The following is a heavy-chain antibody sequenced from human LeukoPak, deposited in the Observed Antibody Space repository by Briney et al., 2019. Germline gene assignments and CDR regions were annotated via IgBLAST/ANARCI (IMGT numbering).Heavy chain of an antibody. V-gene: IGHV3-30*18. CDR3: AKDRVGYCSGDSCYSASH. Sequence: PGGSLRLSCAASGFTFSSYGMHWVRQAPGKGLEWVAVISYDGSNKYYADSVKGRFTISRDNSKNTLYLQMNSLRAEDTAVYYCAKDRVGYCSGDSCYSASHWGQGTLVTVSS. CDR2: ISYDGSNK. CDR1: GFTFSSYG. D-gene: IGHD2-15*01. J-gene: IGHJ4*02.